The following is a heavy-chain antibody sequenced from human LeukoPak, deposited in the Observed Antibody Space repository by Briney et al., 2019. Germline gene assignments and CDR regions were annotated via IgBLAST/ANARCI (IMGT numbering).Heavy chain of an antibody. D-gene: IGHD5-18*01. V-gene: IGHV4-31*03. J-gene: IGHJ5*02. Sequence: PSETLSLTCTVSGGSISSGGYYWSWIRQHPGKGLEWIGYIYYSGSTYYNPSLKSRVTISVDTSKNQFPLKLSSVTAADTAVYYCARETWDTAMVTNWFDPWGQGTLVTVSS. CDR2: IYYSGST. CDR1: GGSISSGGYY. CDR3: ARETWDTAMVTNWFDP.